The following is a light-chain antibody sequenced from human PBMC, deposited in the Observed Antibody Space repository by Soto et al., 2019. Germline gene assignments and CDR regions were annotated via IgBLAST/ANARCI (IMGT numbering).Light chain of an antibody. CDR2: AAS. CDR1: QSISSSY. CDR3: QQYGSSSYT. V-gene: IGKV3-20*01. Sequence: EIVLTQSPGTLSLSPGERATLSCRASQSISSSYLAWYQQKPGQAPRLLIYAASSRATGIPDRFSGSGSGTDLTLTISRLEPEDFAVYYCQQYGSSSYTFGQGTQLEMK. J-gene: IGKJ2*01.